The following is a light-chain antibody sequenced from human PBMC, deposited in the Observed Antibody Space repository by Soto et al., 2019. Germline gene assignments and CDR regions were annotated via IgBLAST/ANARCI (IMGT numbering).Light chain of an antibody. Sequence: EIVMTQSPATLSVSPGERATLFCRASQSISSNLAGYQQKAGQAPRLLIYGTSTRATGIPARFSGSGSGTEFTLTISSLQSEDFAVYYCQQYNNWPPLTFGGGTKVEIK. CDR1: QSISSN. J-gene: IGKJ4*01. CDR3: QQYNNWPPLT. CDR2: GTS. V-gene: IGKV3-15*01.